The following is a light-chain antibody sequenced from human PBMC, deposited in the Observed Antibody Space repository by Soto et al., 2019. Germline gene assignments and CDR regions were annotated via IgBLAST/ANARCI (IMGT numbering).Light chain of an antibody. CDR1: QSVSSN. CDR2: GAS. CDR3: QQYNNWPPMYT. J-gene: IGKJ2*01. Sequence: EIVMTQSPATLSVSPGERATLSCRASQSVSSNLAWYQQKHGQAPRLLIYGASTRATGIPARFSGSGSGTEFTLTISSLQSEDFAVYYCQQYNNWPPMYTFGQGTKLESK. V-gene: IGKV3-15*01.